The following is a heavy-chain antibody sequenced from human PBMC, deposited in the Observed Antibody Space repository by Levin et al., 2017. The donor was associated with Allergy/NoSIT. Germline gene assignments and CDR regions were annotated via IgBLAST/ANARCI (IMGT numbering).Heavy chain of an antibody. D-gene: IGHD5-12*01. CDR1: GFTFSSYA. J-gene: IGHJ4*02. Sequence: PGGSLRLSCAASGFTFSSYAMSWVRQAPGKGLEWVSAISGSGGYTYYADSVKGRFTISRDNSKTTLYLQMNSLRAEDTAVYYCAKDDSGYDSWGGPFDYWGQGTLVTVSS. V-gene: IGHV3-23*01. CDR2: ISGSGGYT. CDR3: AKDDSGYDSWGGPFDY.